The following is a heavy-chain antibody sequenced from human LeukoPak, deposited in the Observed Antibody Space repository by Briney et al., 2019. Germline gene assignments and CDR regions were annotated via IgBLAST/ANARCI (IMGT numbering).Heavy chain of an antibody. D-gene: IGHD5-18*01. V-gene: IGHV3-23*01. CDR2: ISDSGVTA. CDR1: GFTFSNYA. J-gene: IGHJ4*02. CDR3: ARGSIQLWVLTQIDY. Sequence: GGSLRLSCVVSGFTFSNYAMTWVRQAPGQGLDWVSAISDSGVTAYYADSVKGRFTISRDNSKSTLYLQMNSLRAEDTAVYYCARGSIQLWVLTQIDYWGQGTLVTVSS.